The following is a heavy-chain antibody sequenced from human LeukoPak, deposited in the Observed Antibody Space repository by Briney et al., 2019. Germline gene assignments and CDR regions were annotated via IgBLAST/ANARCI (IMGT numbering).Heavy chain of an antibody. CDR3: ARLPGIPYYYYGMDV. CDR2: IIPIFGTA. D-gene: IGHD1-14*01. Sequence: ASVKVSCKASGGTFSSYAISWVRQAPGQGLEWMGGIIPIFGTANYAQKFQGRVTITADESTSTAYMELSSLRSEDTAVYYCARLPGIPYYYYGMDVWGQGTTVTVSS. V-gene: IGHV1-69*13. CDR1: GGTFSSYA. J-gene: IGHJ6*02.